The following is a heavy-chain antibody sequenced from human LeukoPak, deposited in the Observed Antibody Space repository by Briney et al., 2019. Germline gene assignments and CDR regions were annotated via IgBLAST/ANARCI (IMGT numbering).Heavy chain of an antibody. CDR1: GFTFSSYN. J-gene: IGHJ4*01. D-gene: IGHD3-9*01. Sequence: GGSLRLSCAASGFTFSSYNGHWVRQAPGKGLEWVAAISYDGNNNYYADSVKGRFTISRDNSKNTLYLQMNSLRVEDAAMYYCARVITDILTGYWYYFDYWGQGTLVTVSS. V-gene: IGHV3-30-3*01. CDR3: ARVITDILTGYWYYFDY. CDR2: ISYDGNNN.